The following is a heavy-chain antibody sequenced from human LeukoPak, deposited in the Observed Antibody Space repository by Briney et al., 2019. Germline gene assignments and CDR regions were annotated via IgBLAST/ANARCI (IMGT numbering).Heavy chain of an antibody. CDR1: GFTFSSYG. CDR2: IRYDGSNK. D-gene: IGHD6-13*01. Sequence: PGGSLRLSCAASGFTFSSYGMHWVRQAPGKGLDWLAFIRYDGSNKYYADSVKGRFTISRDNSKNTLYLQMNSLRAEDTAVYYCAREYSSSWSNFDYWGQGTLVTVSS. V-gene: IGHV3-30*02. CDR3: AREYSSSWSNFDY. J-gene: IGHJ4*02.